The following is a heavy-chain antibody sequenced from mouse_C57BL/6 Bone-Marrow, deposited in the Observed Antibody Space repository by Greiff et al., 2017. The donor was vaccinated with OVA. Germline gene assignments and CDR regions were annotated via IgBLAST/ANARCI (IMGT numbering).Heavy chain of an antibody. Sequence: EVNLVESGGDLVKPGGSLKLSCAASGFTFSSYGMSWVRQTPDKRLEWVATISSGGSYTYYHDSVKGRFTISRDNAKNTLYLKMSSLKSEDKAMYCCASSPYYAWFAYWGQGTLVTVSA. CDR1: GFTFSSYG. CDR2: ISSGGSYT. V-gene: IGHV5-6*01. CDR3: ASSPYYAWFAY. D-gene: IGHD2-10*01. J-gene: IGHJ3*01.